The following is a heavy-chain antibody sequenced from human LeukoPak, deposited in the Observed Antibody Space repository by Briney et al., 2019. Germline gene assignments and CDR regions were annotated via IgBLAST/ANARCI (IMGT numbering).Heavy chain of an antibody. V-gene: IGHV3-15*01. CDR1: GFTFSNAW. D-gene: IGHD3-16*01. CDR3: VGGPARICY. Sequence: PGGSLRLSCVVSGFTFSNAWMSWIRQAPGKGLEWVGRIKTKTDGDRTDYAAPVEGRFTISRDDSKNTLSLQMNGLKTEDTAVYYCVGGPARICYWGQGTLVTVSS. CDR2: IKTKTDGDRT. J-gene: IGHJ4*02.